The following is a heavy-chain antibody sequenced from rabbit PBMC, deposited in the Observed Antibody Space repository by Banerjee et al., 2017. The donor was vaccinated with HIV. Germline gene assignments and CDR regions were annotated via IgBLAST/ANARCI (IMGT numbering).Heavy chain of an antibody. D-gene: IGHD2-1*01. CDR1: GFSFSLSYY. J-gene: IGHJ4*01. CDR3: ARGGYDENYFNL. V-gene: IGHV1S40*01. CDR2: IDTSRGHT. Sequence: SLEKSGGDLVKPGASMTHHCTASGFSFSLSYYMCCVRQAPGKGLVWIACIDTSRGHTYYASWAKGRFTISKTSSTTVTLQMTSLTAADTATYFCARGGYDENYFNLWGQGTLVTVS.